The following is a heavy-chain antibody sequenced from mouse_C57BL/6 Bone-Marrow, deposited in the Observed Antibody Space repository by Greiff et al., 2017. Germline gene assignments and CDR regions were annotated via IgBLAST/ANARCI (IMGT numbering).Heavy chain of an antibody. CDR1: GYTFTSYW. Sequence: QVQLQQSGAELVKPGASVKMSCKASGYTFTSYWITWVKQRPGQGLEWIGDIYPGSGSTNYNEKFKSKATLTVDTSSSTAYMQLSSLTSEDSAVYYCARAYYYNGIAYWGQGTLVTVSA. CDR3: ARAYYYNGIAY. CDR2: IYPGSGST. J-gene: IGHJ3*01. D-gene: IGHD2-10*01. V-gene: IGHV1-55*01.